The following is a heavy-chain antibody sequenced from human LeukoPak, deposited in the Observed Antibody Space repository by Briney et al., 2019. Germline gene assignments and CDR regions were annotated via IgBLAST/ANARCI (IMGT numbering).Heavy chain of an antibody. CDR3: ARAGLGGDRYYYMDA. V-gene: IGHV3-7*01. CDR1: GFTFSSNW. Sequence: PGGSLRFSCAASGFTFSSNWMTWVRQAPGKGLEWVANIGQDGSEKYYVDSVKGRFSISRDNAKNSLYLQMNSLRAEDTAVYYCARAGLGGDRYYYMDAWGKGTTVTVSS. D-gene: IGHD2-21*01. J-gene: IGHJ6*03. CDR2: IGQDGSEK.